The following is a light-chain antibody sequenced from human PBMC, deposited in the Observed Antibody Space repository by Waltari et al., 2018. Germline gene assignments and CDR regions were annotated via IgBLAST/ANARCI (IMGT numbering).Light chain of an antibody. CDR3: TSYAGSNNYV. CDR2: EVT. V-gene: IGLV2-8*01. Sequence: QSALTQPPSASGSPGQSVTISCTGTSSDVGGYNYVSWYQQHPGKVPNVIIYEVTKRPAGVPDRFPGSKSGNTASLTVSGLQAEDEADYYCTSYAGSNNYVVGTGTKVTVL. CDR1: SSDVGGYNY. J-gene: IGLJ1*01.